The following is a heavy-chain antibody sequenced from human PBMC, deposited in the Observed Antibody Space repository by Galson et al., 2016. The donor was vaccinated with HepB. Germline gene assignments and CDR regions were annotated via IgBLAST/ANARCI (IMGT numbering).Heavy chain of an antibody. Sequence: SLRLSCAASGFSFSIHAMHWVRQAPGKGLEWVAIISYDGSNQFYADSVKGRFTVSRDNSKNTLYLQMHSLRVEDTAVYYCATMVRGVIHLGMDVWGQGTMVTVSS. CDR1: GFSFSIHA. D-gene: IGHD3-10*01. V-gene: IGHV3-30*04. CDR3: ATMVRGVIHLGMDV. CDR2: ISYDGSNQ. J-gene: IGHJ6*02.